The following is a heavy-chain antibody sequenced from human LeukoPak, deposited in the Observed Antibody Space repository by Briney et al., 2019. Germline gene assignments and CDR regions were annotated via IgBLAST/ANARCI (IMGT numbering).Heavy chain of an antibody. CDR2: ISSSGSTI. CDR3: ARGRRYFDY. J-gene: IGHJ4*02. CDR1: GFTFSSYE. V-gene: IGHV3-48*03. Sequence: AGSLRLSCAASGFTFSSYEMNWVRQAPGKELEWVSYISSSGSTIYYADSVKGRFTISRDNAKNSLYLQMNSLRAEDTAVYYCARGRRYFDYWGQGTLVTVSS.